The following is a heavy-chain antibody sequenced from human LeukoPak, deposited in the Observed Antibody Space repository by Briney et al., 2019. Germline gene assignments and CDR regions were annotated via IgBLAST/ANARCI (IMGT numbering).Heavy chain of an antibody. D-gene: IGHD3-9*01. CDR2: ISGSGGST. CDR3: AKDHSAVMYYDILTGLAY. Sequence: PGGSLRLSCAASGFTFSSYAMRWVRQAPGKGLEWVSAISGSGGSTCYADSVKGRFTISRDNSKNTLYLQMNSPRAEDTVVYYCAKDHSAVMYYDILTGLAYWGQGTLVTVSS. CDR1: GFTFSSYA. V-gene: IGHV3-23*01. J-gene: IGHJ4*02.